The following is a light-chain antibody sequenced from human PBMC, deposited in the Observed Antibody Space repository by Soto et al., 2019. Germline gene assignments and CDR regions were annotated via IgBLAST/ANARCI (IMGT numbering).Light chain of an antibody. Sequence: EIVMTQSPATLSVSPGERATLSCRASQSVNRNLAWYQQKPGQAPRLLIYAASTRATGIPARFSGSGSETEFTLTISSLQSEDFAIYYCQQYNNWSTFGQGTKVEI. J-gene: IGKJ1*01. CDR2: AAS. CDR1: QSVNRN. CDR3: QQYNNWST. V-gene: IGKV3-15*01.